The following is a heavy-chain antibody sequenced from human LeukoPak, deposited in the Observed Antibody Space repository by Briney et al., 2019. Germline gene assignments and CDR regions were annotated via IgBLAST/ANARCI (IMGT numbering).Heavy chain of an antibody. J-gene: IGHJ4*02. Sequence: SETLSLTCTVSGGSISSYHWSWIRPPPGKGLEWIGYIYYSGSTNYNPSLKSRVTISVDTSKNQFSLKLSSVTAADTAVYYCARDGVYGDYYGYWGQGTLVTVSS. V-gene: IGHV4-59*01. CDR2: IYYSGST. CDR3: ARDGVYGDYYGY. D-gene: IGHD4-17*01. CDR1: GGSISSYH.